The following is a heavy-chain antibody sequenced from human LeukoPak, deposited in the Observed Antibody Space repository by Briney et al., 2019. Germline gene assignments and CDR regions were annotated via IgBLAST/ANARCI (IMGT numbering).Heavy chain of an antibody. CDR1: GFTFSSYS. V-gene: IGHV3-48*02. CDR2: ISSSSSTI. CDR3: ARDRMGGSYYYYGMDV. Sequence: GGSLRLSCAASGFTFSSYSMNWVRLAPGKGLERVSYISSSSSTIYYADSVKGRFTISRDNAKNSLYLQMNSLRDEDTAVYYCARDRMGGSYYYYGMDVWGQGTTVTVSS. J-gene: IGHJ6*02. D-gene: IGHD3-10*01.